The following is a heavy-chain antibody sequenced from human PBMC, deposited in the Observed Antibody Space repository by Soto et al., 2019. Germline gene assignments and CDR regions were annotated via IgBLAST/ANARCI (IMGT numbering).Heavy chain of an antibody. CDR3: ATYRA. CDR1: GGSISRTTYS. V-gene: IGHV4-39*01. CDR2: IYHSGRT. J-gene: IGHJ5*02. Sequence: QLQLQESGPGLVKPSETLSLTCTVSGGSISRTTYSWGWIRQPPGKGLEWIGNIYHSGRTSYIPSLRSRVTISVDTSKNQFSLKLTSVTAADTARYYCATYRAWGQGTLVTVSS. D-gene: IGHD3-16*02.